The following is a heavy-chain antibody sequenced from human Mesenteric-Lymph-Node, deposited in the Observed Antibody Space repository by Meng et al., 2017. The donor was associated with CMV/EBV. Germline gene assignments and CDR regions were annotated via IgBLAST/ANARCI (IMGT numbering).Heavy chain of an antibody. CDR3: VRHTRGSPGDY. Sequence: GESLKISCAASGFAFSSYWMSWVRQTPGERLEWVANIKEDGGETYYVDSVKGRFTISRDNAKNSLFLQMSNLRAEDTAVFYCVRHTRGSPGDYWGQGTVVTVLL. CDR2: IKEDGGET. V-gene: IGHV3-7*01. J-gene: IGHJ4*02. CDR1: GFAFSSYW. D-gene: IGHD5-24*01.